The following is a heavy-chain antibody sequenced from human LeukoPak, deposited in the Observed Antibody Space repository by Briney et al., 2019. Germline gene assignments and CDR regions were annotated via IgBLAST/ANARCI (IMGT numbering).Heavy chain of an antibody. D-gene: IGHD5-12*01. CDR1: GYTLTELS. Sequence: ASVKVSCKVSGYTLTELSMHWVRQAPGKGLEWMGGFDPEDGETIYAQKFQGIVTMTEDTSTDTAYMELSSLRSEDTAVYYCATLATSGYYYYYMDVWGKGTTVTVSS. CDR3: ATLATSGYYYYYMDV. J-gene: IGHJ6*03. V-gene: IGHV1-24*01. CDR2: FDPEDGET.